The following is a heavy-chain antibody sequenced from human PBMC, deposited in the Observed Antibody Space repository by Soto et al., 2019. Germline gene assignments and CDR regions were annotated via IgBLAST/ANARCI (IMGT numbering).Heavy chain of an antibody. CDR2: ISSSSSYT. CDR3: ARDLGAANWFDP. J-gene: IGHJ5*02. V-gene: IGHV3-11*06. CDR1: GFTFSDYY. Sequence: QVQLVESGGGLVKPGGSLRLSCAASGFTFSDYYMSWIRQAPGKGLEWVSYISSSSSYTNYADSVKGRFTISRDNAKNSLYLQMNSLRAEDTAVYYCARDLGAANWFDPWGKGTLVTVSS.